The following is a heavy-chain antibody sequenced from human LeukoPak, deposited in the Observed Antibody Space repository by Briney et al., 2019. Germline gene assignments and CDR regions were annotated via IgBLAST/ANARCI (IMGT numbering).Heavy chain of an antibody. CDR3: ARGRGCSGGSCYNDY. CDR2: ISSSSSTI. CDR1: GFSFSSYS. J-gene: IGHJ4*02. Sequence: GGSLRLSCAASGFSFSSYSMNWVRQAPGKGLECVSYISSSSSTIYYADSVKGRFTISRDNAKNSLYLQMNSLRDEDTAVYYCARGRGCSGGSCYNDYWGQGTLVTVSS. V-gene: IGHV3-48*02. D-gene: IGHD2-15*01.